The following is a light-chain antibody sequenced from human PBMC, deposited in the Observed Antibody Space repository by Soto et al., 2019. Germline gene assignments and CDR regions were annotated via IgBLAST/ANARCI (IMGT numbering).Light chain of an antibody. V-gene: IGKV1-6*01. CDR2: GTS. CDR1: QDIRND. CDR3: LQDYNLPPT. J-gene: IGKJ1*01. Sequence: AIQMTQSPSSLSASLGDRVTITCRASQDIRNDLGWYQQKPGKAPKLLVSGTSRLQSGVPSRFSGSGSGTEFTLTISGLEPEDFATYYCLQDYNLPPTFGQGTKVDIK.